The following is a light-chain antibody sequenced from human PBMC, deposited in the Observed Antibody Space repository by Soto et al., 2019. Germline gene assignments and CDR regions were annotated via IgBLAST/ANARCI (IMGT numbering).Light chain of an antibody. CDR2: DDD. CDR1: SSNIGGNS. Sequence: QSAMSQPPSVSAAPGQRVTISCSGSSSNIGGNSVSWYQQLPGTAPKLLIYDDDQRPSGIPDRFSGSKSGTSATLGITGFQTGDEADYYCGSWDSSLRAYVFGTGTKVTVL. J-gene: IGLJ1*01. CDR3: GSWDSSLRAYV. V-gene: IGLV1-51*01.